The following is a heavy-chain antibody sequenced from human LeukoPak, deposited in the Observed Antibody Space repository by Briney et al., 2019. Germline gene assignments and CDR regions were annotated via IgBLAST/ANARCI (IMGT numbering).Heavy chain of an antibody. CDR1: GFTFSSYA. CDR2: VSGNGDST. D-gene: IGHD4-11*01. J-gene: IGHJ4*02. Sequence: GGSLRLSCAASGFTFSSYAMSWVRQAPGKGLEWVSAVSGNGDSTFYADSVKGRFTISRDNSKNTLSLLMNSLRAEDTAVYYCAKSRVYNNYAALDYWCQGTLVTVSS. CDR3: AKSRVYNNYAALDY. V-gene: IGHV3-23*01.